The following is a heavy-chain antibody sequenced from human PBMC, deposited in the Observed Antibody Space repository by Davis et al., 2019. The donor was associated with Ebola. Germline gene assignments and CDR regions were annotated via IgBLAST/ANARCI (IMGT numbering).Heavy chain of an antibody. J-gene: IGHJ4*02. CDR2: IYYSGST. V-gene: IGHV4-39*07. D-gene: IGHD6-19*01. Sequence: SETLSLTCTVSGGSISSSSYYWGWIRQSPGKGLEWIGYIYYSGSTYYNPSLKSRVTISVDTSKNQFSLKLSSVTAADTAVYYCAREAFSSGWSFTFDYWGQGTLVTVSS. CDR1: GGSISSSSYY. CDR3: AREAFSSGWSFTFDY.